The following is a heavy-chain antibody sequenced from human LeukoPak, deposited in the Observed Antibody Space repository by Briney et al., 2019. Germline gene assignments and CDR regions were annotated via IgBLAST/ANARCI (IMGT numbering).Heavy chain of an antibody. Sequence: PGGSLRLSCAASGSTFSSYSMNWVRQAPGKGLEWVSSISSSSSYIYYADSVKGRFTISRDNAKNSLYLQMSSLRAEDTAVYYCARGYCSGGSCRKLDYWGQGTLVTVSS. CDR3: ARGYCSGGSCRKLDY. CDR1: GSTFSSYS. J-gene: IGHJ4*02. V-gene: IGHV3-21*01. D-gene: IGHD2-15*01. CDR2: ISSSSSYI.